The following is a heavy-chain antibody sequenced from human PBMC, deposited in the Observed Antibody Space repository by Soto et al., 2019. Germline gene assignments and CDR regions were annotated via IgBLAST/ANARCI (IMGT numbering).Heavy chain of an antibody. D-gene: IGHD3-3*01. Sequence: PGGSLRLSCAASGFTFSNYAMTWFRQAPGKGLEWVSAISGSGHSTYYVDSVKSRFTISRDNSKNTLYLQMNSLRAEDTAVYYCATLRPRDYWGQGTLVTVSS. CDR2: ISGSGHST. CDR3: ATLRPRDY. J-gene: IGHJ4*02. CDR1: GFTFSNYA. V-gene: IGHV3-23*01.